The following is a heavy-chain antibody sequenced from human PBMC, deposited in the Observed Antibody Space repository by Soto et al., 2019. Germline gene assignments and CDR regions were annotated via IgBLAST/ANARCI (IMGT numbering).Heavy chain of an antibody. CDR1: GFTFSSYA. CDR3: AKLGLDGYTRGDYYYYMDV. J-gene: IGHJ6*03. V-gene: IGHV3-23*01. CDR2: ISGSGGST. Sequence: PGGSLRLSCAASGFTFSSYAMSWVRQAPGKGLEWVSAISGSGGSTYYADSVKGRFTISRDNSKNTLYLQMNSLRAEDTAVYYCAKLGLDGYTRGDYYYYMDVWGKGTTVTVSS. D-gene: IGHD5-12*01.